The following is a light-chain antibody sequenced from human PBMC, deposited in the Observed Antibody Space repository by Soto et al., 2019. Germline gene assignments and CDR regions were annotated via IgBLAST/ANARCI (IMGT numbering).Light chain of an antibody. J-gene: IGLJ2*01. CDR2: DVT. V-gene: IGLV2-14*03. CDR1: SFDIGDYNY. Sequence: QSALTQPASLSGSPGQSITISCTGTSFDIGDYNYVSWYQQHPGKAPTLMIYDVTTRPSGVSHRFSGAKSGNMASLTILGLQAEDVGLYYCSSYRRGSTLVVFGGGTKVTVL. CDR3: SSYRRGSTLVV.